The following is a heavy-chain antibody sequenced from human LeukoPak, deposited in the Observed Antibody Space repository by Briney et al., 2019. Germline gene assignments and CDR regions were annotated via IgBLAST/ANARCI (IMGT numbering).Heavy chain of an antibody. D-gene: IGHD6-13*01. CDR1: GINVSSNY. V-gene: IGHV3-66*02. CDR3: VTSTGQQFIPYDY. CDR2: IYGGDAA. J-gene: IGHJ4*02. Sequence: QPGGSLRLSCAASGINVSSNYMTWIRQAPGKGLEWVSLIYGGDAAYYAESVRGRFMISRDNLKNTLFLQVNSLRVEDTAVYYCVTSTGQQFIPYDYWGQGTHVTVSS.